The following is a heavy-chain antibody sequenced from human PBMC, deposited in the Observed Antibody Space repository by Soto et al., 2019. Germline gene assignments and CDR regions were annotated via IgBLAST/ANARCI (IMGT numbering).Heavy chain of an antibody. Sequence: GASVKVSCKASGGTFSSYAISWVRQAPGQGLEWMGGIIPIFGTANYAQKFQGRVTITADKSTSTAYMELSSLRSEDTAVYYCARDRQGWLRFFDYWGQGTLVTVSS. CDR2: IIPIFGTA. D-gene: IGHD5-12*01. V-gene: IGHV1-69*06. CDR3: ARDRQGWLRFFDY. CDR1: GGTFSSYA. J-gene: IGHJ4*02.